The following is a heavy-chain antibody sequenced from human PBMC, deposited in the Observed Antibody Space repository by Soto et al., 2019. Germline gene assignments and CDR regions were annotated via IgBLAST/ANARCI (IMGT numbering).Heavy chain of an antibody. J-gene: IGHJ4*02. V-gene: IGHV3-48*04. CDR3: ARDKSGTYSIDY. D-gene: IGHD1-26*01. CDR2: ISGGGGTM. Sequence: EVQVVESGGGSVQPGGSLRLSCAASGFTFSRYTMNWVRQAPGKGLEWLSYISGGGGTMSYADSVKGRVTISRDNAKNSLYLQMDSLRAEDTAVYYCARDKSGTYSIDYWGQETLVTVSS. CDR1: GFTFSRYT.